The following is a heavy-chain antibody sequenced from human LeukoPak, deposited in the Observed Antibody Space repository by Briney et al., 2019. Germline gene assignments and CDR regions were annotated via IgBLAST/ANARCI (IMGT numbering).Heavy chain of an antibody. J-gene: IGHJ4*02. CDR2: INPHGSQT. CDR3: VRDPTSDIPLDY. Sequence: GGSLRLSCAASGFTFSDYWMHWVRQAPGRGLFWVSSINPHGSQTFYADSVKGRFTISRDNAKNTFDLKMNSLRADDSAVYYCVRDPTSDIPLDYWGQGTLVTVSA. V-gene: IGHV3-74*01. CDR1: GFTFSDYW.